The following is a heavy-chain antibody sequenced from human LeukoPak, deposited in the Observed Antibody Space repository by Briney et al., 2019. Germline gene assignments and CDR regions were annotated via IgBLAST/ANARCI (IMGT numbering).Heavy chain of an antibody. Sequence: GGSLRLSCAASGFTFSDYYMSWIRQAPGKGLEWISYISNSGDTIFYADSVKGRFTISRDNSKNSLYLQMDSLRAEDTAVYLCAKDFGYYYDSSGYYFGNWYFDLWGRSTLVTVSS. J-gene: IGHJ2*01. CDR1: GFTFSDYY. CDR3: AKDFGYYYDSSGYYFGNWYFDL. D-gene: IGHD3-22*01. CDR2: ISNSGDTI. V-gene: IGHV3-11*04.